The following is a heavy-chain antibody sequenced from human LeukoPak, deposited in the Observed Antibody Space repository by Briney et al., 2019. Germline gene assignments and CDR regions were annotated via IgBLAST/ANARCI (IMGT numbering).Heavy chain of an antibody. CDR1: GGSISSGDYY. D-gene: IGHD3-10*01. CDR3: ARGGYYGSGSYYNAANWFDP. V-gene: IGHV4-30-4*01. J-gene: IGHJ5*02. CDR2: IYYSGST. Sequence: PSETLSLTCTVSGGSISSGDYYWSWIRQPPGEGLEWIGYIYYSGSTYYNPSLKSRVTISVDTSKNQFSLKLSSVTAADTAVYYCARGGYYGSGSYYNAANWFDPWGQGTLVTVSS.